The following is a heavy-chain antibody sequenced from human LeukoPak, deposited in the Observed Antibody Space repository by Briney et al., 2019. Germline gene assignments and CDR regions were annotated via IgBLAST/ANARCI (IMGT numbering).Heavy chain of an antibody. J-gene: IGHJ3*02. CDR1: GYTFTGFY. V-gene: IGHV1-2*02. D-gene: IGHD1-1*01. CDR2: INPNSGGT. CDR3: AREEERGAFDI. Sequence: ASVKVSCKASGYTFTGFYIHWVRQAPGQGLEWMGWINPNSGGTNYAQESEGRVTMTRDTSISTAYMELSRLRSDDTAVYYCAREEERGAFDIWGQGTMVTVSS.